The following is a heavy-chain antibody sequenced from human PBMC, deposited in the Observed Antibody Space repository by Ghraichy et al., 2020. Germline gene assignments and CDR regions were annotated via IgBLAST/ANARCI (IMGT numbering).Heavy chain of an antibody. CDR3: AREPAAAGGVNAFDI. CDR2: IYHSGST. D-gene: IGHD6-13*01. CDR1: GGSISSSNW. V-gene: IGHV4-4*02. J-gene: IGHJ3*02. Sequence: SETLSLTCAVSGGSISSSNWWSWVRQPPGKGLEWIGEIYHSGSTNSNPSLKSRVTISVDKSKNQFSLKLSSVTAADTAVYYCAREPAAAGGVNAFDIWGQGTMVTVSS.